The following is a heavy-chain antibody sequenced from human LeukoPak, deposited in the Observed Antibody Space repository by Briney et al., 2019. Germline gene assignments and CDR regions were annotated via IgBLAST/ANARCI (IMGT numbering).Heavy chain of an antibody. Sequence: GGSLRLSCLTSGFTLRTNAMSWVRQAPGKGLEWISGISGSGASTYYADSVKGRFTISRDDSRNTLYLQMNSLRGDDTAVYYCAKDVGKWESLHFFDYWGQGTLVTVSS. CDR3: AKDVGKWESLHFFDY. V-gene: IGHV3-23*01. J-gene: IGHJ4*02. CDR1: GFTLRTNA. CDR2: ISGSGAST. D-gene: IGHD1-26*01.